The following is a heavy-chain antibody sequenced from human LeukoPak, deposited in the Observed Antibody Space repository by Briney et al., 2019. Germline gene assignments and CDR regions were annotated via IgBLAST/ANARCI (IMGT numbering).Heavy chain of an antibody. J-gene: IGHJ3*02. D-gene: IGHD2-2*01. CDR2: IYTSGST. V-gene: IGHV4-4*09. CDR1: GGSISSYY. Sequence: PSETLSLTCTVSGGSISSYYWSWIRQPPGKGLEWIGYIYTSGSTNYNPSLKSRVTISVDTSKNQFSLKLSSVTAADTAVYYCARVPAALDDAFDIWGQGTMVTVSS. CDR3: ARVPAALDDAFDI.